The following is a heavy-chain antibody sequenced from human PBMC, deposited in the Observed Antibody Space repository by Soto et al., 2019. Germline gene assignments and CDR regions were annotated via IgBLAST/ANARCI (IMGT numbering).Heavy chain of an antibody. Sequence: GESLKISCAASGFPFIQAWMTWVRQAPGKGLEWVGRIRSKTSSETREYAAPVKGRFTISRDDSKNMLYLEMNSLKIEDTGVYYCTTDGFTGIVGIWGQGTMVTVSS. CDR1: GFPFIQAW. D-gene: IGHD3-22*01. CDR2: IRSKTSSETR. V-gene: IGHV3-15*01. CDR3: TTDGFTGIVGI. J-gene: IGHJ3*02.